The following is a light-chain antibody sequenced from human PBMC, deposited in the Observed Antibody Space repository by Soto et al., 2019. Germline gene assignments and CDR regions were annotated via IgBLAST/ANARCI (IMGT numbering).Light chain of an antibody. CDR3: QHYNTYPWT. V-gene: IGKV1-5*03. J-gene: IGKJ1*01. CDR2: KAS. Sequence: DIQVTPSTAILSSSVGDIVTITCRASQSISSWLAWYQQKPGKAPNLLIHKASHLESGVPSRFSGSGSGTEFTLTISSLQPGDFATYYCQHYNTYPWTVGQGTKVDIK. CDR1: QSISSW.